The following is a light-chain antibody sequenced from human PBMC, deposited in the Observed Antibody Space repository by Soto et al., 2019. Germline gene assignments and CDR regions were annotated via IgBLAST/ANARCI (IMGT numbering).Light chain of an antibody. CDR3: QQLNSYPLT. CDR2: AAS. V-gene: IGKV1-9*01. Sequence: EIQMTQSPSTLSASLGDRATITCRASQGISSYLAWYQQKPGKAPKLLIYAASTLQSGVPSRFSGSGSGTEFTLTISSLQPEDFATYYCQQLNSYPLTFGGGTKVDIK. J-gene: IGKJ4*01. CDR1: QGISSY.